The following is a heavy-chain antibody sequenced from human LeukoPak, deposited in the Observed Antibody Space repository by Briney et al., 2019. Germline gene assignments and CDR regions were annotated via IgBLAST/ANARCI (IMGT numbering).Heavy chain of an antibody. V-gene: IGHV4-61*02. D-gene: IGHD1-1*01. Sequence: PSQTLSLTCTVSGGSISSGSYYWSWLRQPAGKGLEWIGRIYTSGSTNYNPSLKSRVTISVDTSKNQFSLKLSSVTAADTAVYYCARDHRAGIVDYWGQGTLVTVSS. CDR3: ARDHRAGIVDY. CDR2: IYTSGST. CDR1: GGSISSGSYY. J-gene: IGHJ4*02.